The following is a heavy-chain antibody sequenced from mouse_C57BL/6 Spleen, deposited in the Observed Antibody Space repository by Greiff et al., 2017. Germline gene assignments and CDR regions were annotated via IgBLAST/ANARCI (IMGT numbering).Heavy chain of an antibody. Sequence: QVQLQQSGAELMKPGASVKLSCKATGYTFTGYWIEWVKQRPGHGLEWIGEILPGSGSTNYNEKFKGKATFTADTSSNTAYMKLSSLTTEDSAIYYGAREGGLWCYGSSGAWFAYWGQGTLVTVSA. V-gene: IGHV1-9*01. D-gene: IGHD1-1*01. J-gene: IGHJ3*01. CDR1: GYTFTGYW. CDR2: ILPGSGST. CDR3: AREGGLWCYGSSGAWFAY.